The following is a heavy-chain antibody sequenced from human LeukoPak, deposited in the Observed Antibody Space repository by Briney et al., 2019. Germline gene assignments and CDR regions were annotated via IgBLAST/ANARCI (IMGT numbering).Heavy chain of an antibody. J-gene: IGHJ6*03. CDR3: AKIPYGDYVLDYYYYMDV. Sequence: GGSLRLSCAASGFTFSSYDMTWVRQAPGKGLEWVAFIRYDGSKKFYADSVKGRFTISRDNSKNTLYLQMYSLRAEDTAVYYCAKIPYGDYVLDYYYYMDVWGKGTTVTISS. CDR1: GFTFSSYD. V-gene: IGHV3-30*02. CDR2: IRYDGSKK. D-gene: IGHD4-17*01.